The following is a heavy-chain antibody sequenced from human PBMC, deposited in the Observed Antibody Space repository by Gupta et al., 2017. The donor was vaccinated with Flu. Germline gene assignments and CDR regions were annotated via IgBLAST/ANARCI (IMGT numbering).Heavy chain of an antibody. V-gene: IGHV1-24*01. CDR3: ATDPSDSGSYFY. CDR2: FDPEDGET. D-gene: IGHD1-26*01. Sequence: QVQLVQSGAEVKKPGASVKVSCKVSGYTLTELSMHWVRQAPGKGLEWMGGFDPEDGETIYAQKFQGRVTMTEDTSTETAYMELRSLRSEDTAVYCCATDPSDSGSYFYWGEGTLVTVYS. CDR1: GYTLTELS. J-gene: IGHJ4*02.